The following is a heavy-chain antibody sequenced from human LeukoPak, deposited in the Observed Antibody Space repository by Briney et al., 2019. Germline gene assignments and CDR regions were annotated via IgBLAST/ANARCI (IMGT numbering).Heavy chain of an antibody. Sequence: GGSLRLSCAASGLSFSIHAMSWVRQAPGKGLEWVSAISGSGGSTYYPDSVKGRFTISRDNSKNTLFLQMNSLRAEDTAVYYCAKNSGSFYYYGMDVWGQGTTVTVSS. CDR3: AKNSGSFYYYGMDV. CDR1: GLSFSIHA. V-gene: IGHV3-23*01. CDR2: ISGSGGST. D-gene: IGHD1-26*01. J-gene: IGHJ6*02.